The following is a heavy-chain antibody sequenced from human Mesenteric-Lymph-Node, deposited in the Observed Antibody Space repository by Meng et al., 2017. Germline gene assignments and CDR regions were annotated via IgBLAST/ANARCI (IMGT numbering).Heavy chain of an antibody. Sequence: SETLSLTCTVSGGSVSNTYDYWGWIRQSPGKGLEWIATTYYSGSTYYNVSLKSRVAISLDTSKNQFSLQLTSVTAADTAIYFCARAGRCCSGYAFDYWGQGTLVTVSS. CDR2: TYYSGST. V-gene: IGHV4-39*07. CDR1: GGSVSNTYDY. D-gene: IGHD5-12*01. J-gene: IGHJ4*02. CDR3: ARAGRCCSGYAFDY.